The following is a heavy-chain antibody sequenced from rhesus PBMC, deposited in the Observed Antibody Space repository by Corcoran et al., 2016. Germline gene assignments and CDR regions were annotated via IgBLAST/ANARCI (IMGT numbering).Heavy chain of an antibody. Sequence: EVQLVQSGAEVKRPGESLKISCKTSGYSFTSYWISWVRQMPGKGLEWMGAIDPSDSETRYSPSFQGQVTISADKSISTTYLQWSSLKASDSATYYCAKGGYSSGWFFDYWGQGVLVTVSS. D-gene: IGHD6-31*01. CDR2: IDPSDSET. J-gene: IGHJ4*01. V-gene: IGHV5-2*01. CDR3: AKGGYSSGWFFDY. CDR1: GYSFTSYW.